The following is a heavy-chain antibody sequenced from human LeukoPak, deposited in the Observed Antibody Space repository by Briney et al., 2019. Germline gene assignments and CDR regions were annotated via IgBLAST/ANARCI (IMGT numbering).Heavy chain of an antibody. CDR2: IKQDGSEK. CDR3: ARASDPWLQLT. CDR1: GFTFSRYS. J-gene: IGHJ5*02. V-gene: IGHV3-7*05. Sequence: GGSLRLSCAASGFTFSRYSMNWVRQAPGKGLEWVANIKQDGSEKRYADSVRGRFTVSRDNAHTSLYLQMSSLRAEDTALYYCARASDPWLQLTWGQGTLVTVSS. D-gene: IGHD5-24*01.